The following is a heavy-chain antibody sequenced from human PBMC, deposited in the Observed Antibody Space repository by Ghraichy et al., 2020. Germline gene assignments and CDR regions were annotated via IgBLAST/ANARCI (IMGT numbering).Heavy chain of an antibody. V-gene: IGHV3-23*01. CDR1: GFTFSSYV. D-gene: IGHD1-26*01. CDR3: AKDRVGTTKLYYFAY. J-gene: IGHJ4*02. Sequence: GSLRLSCAASGFTFSSYVMSWVRQAPGKGLEWVSAISGSGGNTYYADSVKGRFTISRDNSKNTLYLQMNSLRAEDTAVYYCAKDRVGTTKLYYFAYWGQGTLVTVSS. CDR2: ISGSGGNT.